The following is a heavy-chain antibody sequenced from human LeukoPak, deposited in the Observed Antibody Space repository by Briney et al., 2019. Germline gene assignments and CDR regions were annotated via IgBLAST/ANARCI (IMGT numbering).Heavy chain of an antibody. Sequence: SETLSLTCTVSGGSISSYYWSWIRQPPGKGLEWIGYIYYSGSTNCNPSLKSRVTISVDTSKNQFSLKLSSVTAADTAVYYCASSITIFGVVYPPHYYGMDVWGQGTTVTVSS. CDR2: IYYSGST. V-gene: IGHV4-59*01. CDR3: ASSITIFGVVYPPHYYGMDV. CDR1: GGSISSYY. J-gene: IGHJ6*02. D-gene: IGHD3-3*01.